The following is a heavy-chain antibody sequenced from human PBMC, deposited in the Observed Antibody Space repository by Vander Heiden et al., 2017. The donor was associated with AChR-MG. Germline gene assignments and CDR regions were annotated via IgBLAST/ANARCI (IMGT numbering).Heavy chain of an antibody. D-gene: IGHD5-18*01. V-gene: IGHV3-30-3*01. CDR2: ISYDGSNK. CDR3: ARMDTAMDPGDY. CDR1: GFTFSSYA. J-gene: IGHJ4*02. Sequence: QVQLVESGGGVVQPGRSLRLSCAASGFTFSSYAMHWVRQAPGKGLEWVAVISYDGSNKYYADSVKGRFTISRDNSKNTLYLQMNSLRAEDTAVYYCARMDTAMDPGDYWGQGTLVTVSS.